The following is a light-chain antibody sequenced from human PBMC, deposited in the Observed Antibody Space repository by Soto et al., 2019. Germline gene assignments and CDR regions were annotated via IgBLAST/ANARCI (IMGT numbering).Light chain of an antibody. V-gene: IGLV2-11*01. J-gene: IGLJ1*01. CDR2: DVS. Sequence: QSVLTQPRSVSGSPGQSVTISCTGTSSDVGGYNYVSWYQQHPGKAPKLMIYDVSKRPSGVPDRFSGSKSGNTASLTISGLQAEDEADYYCGSSAGSYSYVFGTGTKLTVL. CDR3: GSSAGSYSYV. CDR1: SSDVGGYNY.